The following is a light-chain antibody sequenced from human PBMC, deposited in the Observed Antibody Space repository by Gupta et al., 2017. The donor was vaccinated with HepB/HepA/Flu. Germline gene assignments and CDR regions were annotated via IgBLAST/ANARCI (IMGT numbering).Light chain of an antibody. CDR2: DDS. J-gene: IGLJ1*01. Sequence: SYVLTQPTSVSVAPGKPARLTCGGTGIGSKSVHWYQQKSGQAPILVVYDDSHRPSGIPERFSGSNSGDTATLTISRVVAGDEADYDCQVWGSTTDHVFGTGTKVTVL. CDR3: QVWGSTTDHV. V-gene: IGLV3-21*03. CDR1: GIGSKS.